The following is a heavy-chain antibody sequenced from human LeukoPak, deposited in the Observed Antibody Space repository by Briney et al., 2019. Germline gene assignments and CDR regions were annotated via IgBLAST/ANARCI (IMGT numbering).Heavy chain of an antibody. CDR1: GFTFSDYY. J-gene: IGHJ6*03. CDR2: ISSSGSTI. Sequence: GGSLRLSCAASGFTFSDYYMSWIRQAPRKGLEWVSYISSSGSTIYYADSVKGRFTISRDNAKNSLYLQMNSLRAEDTAVYYCARGLIYSSSPMDVWGKGTTVTVSS. V-gene: IGHV3-11*01. D-gene: IGHD6-6*01. CDR3: ARGLIYSSSPMDV.